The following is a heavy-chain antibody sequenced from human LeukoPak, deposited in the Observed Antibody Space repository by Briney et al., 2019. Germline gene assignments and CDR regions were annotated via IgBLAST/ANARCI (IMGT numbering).Heavy chain of an antibody. CDR3: AKDPNGDYVGAFDM. J-gene: IGHJ3*02. Sequence: PGGSLRLSCAASGFTFTNYAITWIRQAPGKGLEWVSTISGSGHNTYYADSVQGRFTISRDNSKNTLFLQMNSLGAEDTAVYYCAKDPNGDYVGAFDMWGQGTMVTASS. CDR1: GFTFTNYA. D-gene: IGHD4-17*01. CDR2: ISGSGHNT. V-gene: IGHV3-23*01.